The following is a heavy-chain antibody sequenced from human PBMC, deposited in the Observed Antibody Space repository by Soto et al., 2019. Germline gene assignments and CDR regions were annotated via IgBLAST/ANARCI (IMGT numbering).Heavy chain of an antibody. CDR3: ARRIYDYGDYYNWFDP. D-gene: IGHD4-17*01. Sequence: ASVKVSCKASGYTFTGYYMHWVRQAPGQGLEWMGWINPNSGGTNYAQKFQGWVTMTRDTSISTAYMELSRLRSDDTAVYYCARRIYDYGDYYNWFDPWGQGTLVTVSS. V-gene: IGHV1-2*04. CDR1: GYTFTGYY. CDR2: INPNSGGT. J-gene: IGHJ5*02.